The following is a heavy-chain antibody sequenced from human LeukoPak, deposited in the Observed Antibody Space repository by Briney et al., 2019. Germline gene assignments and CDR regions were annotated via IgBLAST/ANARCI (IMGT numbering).Heavy chain of an antibody. J-gene: IGHJ4*02. CDR2: ISSSSSYI. CDR1: GFTFSSYS. CDR3: ARVARDVDIVATITSY. Sequence: GGSLRLSCAASGFTFSSYSMNWVRQAPGKGLEWVSSISSSSSYIYYADSVKGRFTIYRDNAKNSLYLQMNSLRAEDTAVYYCARVARDVDIVATITSYWGQGTLVTVSS. V-gene: IGHV3-21*01. D-gene: IGHD5-12*01.